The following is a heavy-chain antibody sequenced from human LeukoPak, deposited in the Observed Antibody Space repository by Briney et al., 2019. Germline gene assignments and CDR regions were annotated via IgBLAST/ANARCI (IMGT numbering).Heavy chain of an antibody. CDR2: IYYSGST. J-gene: IGHJ4*02. CDR1: GGSISNVNYH. Sequence: ETLSLTRTVSGGSISNVNYHWGWIRQPPGKGLEWIGSIYYSGSTFYKPSLKSRVTISIDTSKNHFSLKLSSVTAADTAVYYCAREETSTVWDWGQGTLVTVSS. V-gene: IGHV4-39*07. CDR3: AREETSTVWD. D-gene: IGHD3-16*01.